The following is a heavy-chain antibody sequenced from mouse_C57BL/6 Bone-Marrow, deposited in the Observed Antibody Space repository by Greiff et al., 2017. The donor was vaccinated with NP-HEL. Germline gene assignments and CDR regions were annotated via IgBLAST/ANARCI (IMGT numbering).Heavy chain of an antibody. CDR3: ARWAAQATLTYYAMDY. D-gene: IGHD3-2*02. CDR1: GYTFTNYW. CDR2: IYPGGGYT. J-gene: IGHJ4*01. V-gene: IGHV1-63*01. Sequence: QVQLKQSGAELVRPGTSVKMSCKASGYTFTNYWIGWAKQRPGHGLEWIGDIYPGGGYTNYNEKFKGKATLTADKSSSTAYMQFSSLTSEDSAIYYCARWAAQATLTYYAMDYWGQGTSVTVSS.